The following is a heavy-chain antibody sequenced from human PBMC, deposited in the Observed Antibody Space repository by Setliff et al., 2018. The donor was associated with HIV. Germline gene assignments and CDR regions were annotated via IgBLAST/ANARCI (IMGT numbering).Heavy chain of an antibody. CDR2: IHYTGST. Sequence: SETLSLTCSVSGGSVSSVNYYWSWIRQPPGKGLEWIGYIHYTGSTTYNPSLKSRVVMSVDTSKNQFSLKLTSVTAADAATYYCARDTGVNVAPDGRGYHTFDFWGRGTMVTVSS. V-gene: IGHV4-61*01. D-gene: IGHD2-8*02. CDR1: GGSVSSVNYY. J-gene: IGHJ3*01. CDR3: ARDTGVNVAPDGRGYHTFDF.